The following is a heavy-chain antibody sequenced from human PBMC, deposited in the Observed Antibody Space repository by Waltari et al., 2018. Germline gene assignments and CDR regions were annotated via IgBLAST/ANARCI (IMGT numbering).Heavy chain of an antibody. CDR3: ARIGYYDSSGYRDY. CDR2: INHSGST. D-gene: IGHD3-22*01. J-gene: IGHJ4*02. CDR1: GESFSGYY. Sequence: QVQLQQWGAGLLKPSETLSLTCAVYGESFSGYYWSWIRQPPGKGLEWIGEINHSGSTNYNPSLKSRVTISVDTSKNQFSLKLSSVTAADTAVYYCARIGYYDSSGYRDYWGQGTLVTVSS. V-gene: IGHV4-34*01.